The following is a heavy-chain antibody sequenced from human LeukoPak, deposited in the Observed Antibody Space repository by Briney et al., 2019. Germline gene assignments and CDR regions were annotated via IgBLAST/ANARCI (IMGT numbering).Heavy chain of an antibody. D-gene: IGHD3-22*01. CDR1: GFTFSSYA. CDR3: AKEGPSRGYYDSSSPFDP. J-gene: IGHJ5*02. CDR2: ISGSGGST. Sequence: GGSLGLSCAASGFTFSSYAMSWVRQAPGKGLEWVSAISGSGGSTYYADSVKGRFTISRDNSKNTLYLQMSSLRAEDTAVYYCAKEGPSRGYYDSSSPFDPWGQGTLVTVSS. V-gene: IGHV3-23*01.